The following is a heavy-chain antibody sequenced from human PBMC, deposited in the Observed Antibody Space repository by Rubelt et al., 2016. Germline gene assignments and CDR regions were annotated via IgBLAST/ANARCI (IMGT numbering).Heavy chain of an antibody. CDR1: GYSFTSYG. CDR3: ARGRYYFDSSGYYSDAFDI. D-gene: IGHD3-22*01. J-gene: IGHJ3*02. Sequence: QVQVVQSGAEVKKPGASVTVSCKAYGYSFTSYGITWVRQSPGQGLEWMGWISVYNHYTTYAQKLQGRFTVTADTATSTAYMERRGLGSDDTAVYYCARGRYYFDSSGYYSDAFDIWGQGTMVTVSS. V-gene: IGHV1-18*01. CDR2: ISVYNHYT.